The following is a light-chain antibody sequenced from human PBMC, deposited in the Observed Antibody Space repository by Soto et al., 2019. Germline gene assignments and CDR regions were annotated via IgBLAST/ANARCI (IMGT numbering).Light chain of an antibody. J-gene: IGKJ5*01. CDR2: DAS. CDR3: QHYDHLPIT. V-gene: IGKV1-33*01. CDR1: QDITNY. Sequence: DIQMTQSPSSLSASVGDRVTITCQARQDITNYLNWYQQKPGRAPRLLLYDASSLETGVPSRFSGSGSGTDFTRTISSLQPEDVATYYCQHYDHLPITFGQGTRLEIK.